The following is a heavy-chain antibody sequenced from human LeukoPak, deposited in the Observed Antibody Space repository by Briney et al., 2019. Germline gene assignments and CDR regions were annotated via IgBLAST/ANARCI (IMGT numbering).Heavy chain of an antibody. V-gene: IGHV3-7*01. Sequence: PGGSLRLSCAASGFTFSSYAMSWVRQAPGKGLEWVANIKQDGSEKYYVDSVKGRFTISRDNAKNSLYLQMNGLRAEDTAVYYCAKAAAAPSTTYYYYYMDVWGKGTTVTVSS. D-gene: IGHD6-25*01. CDR1: GFTFSSYA. CDR2: IKQDGSEK. J-gene: IGHJ6*03. CDR3: AKAAAAPSTTYYYYYMDV.